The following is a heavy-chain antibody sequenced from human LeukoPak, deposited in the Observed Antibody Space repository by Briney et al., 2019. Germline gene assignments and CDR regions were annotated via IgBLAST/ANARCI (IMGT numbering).Heavy chain of an antibody. CDR2: IYHSGST. V-gene: IGHV4-38-2*02. CDR3: ARQYYDFWSGSKSLPGDAFDI. J-gene: IGHJ3*02. CDR1: GYSISSGFY. Sequence: SETLSLTCTVSGYSISSGFYWGWIRQPPGKGLEWIGSIYHSGSTYYNPSLKSRVTMSVDTSKNQFSLKLSSVTAADTAVYYCARQYYDFWSGSKSLPGDAFDIWGQGTMVTVSS. D-gene: IGHD3-3*01.